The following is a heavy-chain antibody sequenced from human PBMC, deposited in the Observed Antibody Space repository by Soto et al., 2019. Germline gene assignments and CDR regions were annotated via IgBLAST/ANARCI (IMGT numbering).Heavy chain of an antibody. CDR3: ARVFYDFWSGYRYYFDY. Sequence: SESLSLTGAVYGGSFSGYYWSWIRQPPGKGLEWIGEINHSGSTNYNPSLKSRVTISVDTSKNQFSLKLSSVTAADTAVYYCARVFYDFWSGYRYYFDYWGQGTLVTVSS. V-gene: IGHV4-34*01. CDR1: GGSFSGYY. D-gene: IGHD3-3*01. J-gene: IGHJ4*02. CDR2: INHSGST.